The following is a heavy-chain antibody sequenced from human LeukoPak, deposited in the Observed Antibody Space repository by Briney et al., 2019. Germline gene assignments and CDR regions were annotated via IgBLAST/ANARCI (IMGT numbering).Heavy chain of an antibody. Sequence: PGRSLRLSCAASGFTFSSYGMHWVRQAPGKGLEWVAVISYDGSNKYYADSVKGRFTISRDNSKNTLYLQMNSLRAEDTAIYYCVKHPSYYYDSSGSETEFDYWGQGTLVTVSP. CDR2: ISYDGSNK. CDR3: VKHPSYYYDSSGSETEFDY. CDR1: GFTFSSYG. V-gene: IGHV3-30*18. D-gene: IGHD3-22*01. J-gene: IGHJ4*02.